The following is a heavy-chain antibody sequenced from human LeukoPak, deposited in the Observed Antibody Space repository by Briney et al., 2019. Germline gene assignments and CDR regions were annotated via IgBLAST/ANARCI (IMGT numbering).Heavy chain of an antibody. CDR2: IYYSGST. CDR3: AREAGYYYDSSGYRPAYYMDV. V-gene: IGHV4-59*01. D-gene: IGHD3-22*01. J-gene: IGHJ6*03. CDR1: GGSISSYY. Sequence: PSQTLSLTCTVSGGSISSYYWSWIRQPPGKGLEWIGYIYYSGSTNYNPSLKSRVTISVDTSKNQFSLKLSSVTAADTAVYYCAREAGYYYDSSGYRPAYYMDVWGKGTTVTISS.